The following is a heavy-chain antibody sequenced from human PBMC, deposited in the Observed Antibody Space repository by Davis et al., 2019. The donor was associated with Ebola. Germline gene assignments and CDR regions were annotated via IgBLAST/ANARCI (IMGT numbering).Heavy chain of an antibody. V-gene: IGHV3-53*01. Sequence: PGGSLRLSCAASGSTVSSNYMSWVRQAPGKGLEWVSVIYSGGSTYYADSVKGRFTISRDNSKNTLYLQMNSLRAEDTAVYYCARDQGHGFDDFWSGYHYGMDVWGQGTTVTVSS. CDR1: GSTVSSNY. D-gene: IGHD3-3*01. CDR3: ARDQGHGFDDFWSGYHYGMDV. J-gene: IGHJ6*02. CDR2: IYSGGST.